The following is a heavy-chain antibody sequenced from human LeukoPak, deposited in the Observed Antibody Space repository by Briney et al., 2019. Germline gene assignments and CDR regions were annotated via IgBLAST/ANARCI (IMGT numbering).Heavy chain of an antibody. CDR2: ISGGRGST. V-gene: IGHV3-23*01. CDR1: GFTFSNYA. J-gene: IGHJ5*02. Sequence: GGSLRLSCAASGFTFSNYAMSWVRQALGKGLEWVSLISGGRGSTYYADSVKGRFTISRDNSKNTPYMQMNSLRAEDTAVYYCAKTSGWLPPFDPWGQGTLVTVSS. D-gene: IGHD6-19*01. CDR3: AKTSGWLPPFDP.